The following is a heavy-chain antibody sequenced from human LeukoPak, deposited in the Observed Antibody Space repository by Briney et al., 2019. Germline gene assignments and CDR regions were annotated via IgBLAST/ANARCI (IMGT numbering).Heavy chain of an antibody. V-gene: IGHV3-30*02. Sequence: GGSLRLSCAASGFTFSSYGMHWVRQAPGKGLEWVAFIRYDGSNKYYADSVKGRFTISRDNSKNTLYLQMNSLRAEDTAVYYCAKDSAWGAAASSQDYWRQGTVVSVSS. CDR1: GFTFSSYG. CDR2: IRYDGSNK. J-gene: IGHJ4*02. CDR3: AKDSAWGAAASSQDY. D-gene: IGHD6-13*01.